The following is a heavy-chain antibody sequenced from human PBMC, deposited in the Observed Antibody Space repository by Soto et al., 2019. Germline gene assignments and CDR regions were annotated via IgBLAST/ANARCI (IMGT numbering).Heavy chain of an antibody. Sequence: EVQLLESGGRLVQPGGSLRLSCAASGFSFSIYAMIWVRQAPGKGLEWVSGISGGGGSTYHADSVKGRFTISRDNSKNTLYLQMNSLRAEDTAVYYCAKDPTSYDSSAQFDSWGQGTLVTVSS. CDR2: ISGGGGST. D-gene: IGHD3-22*01. CDR1: GFSFSIYA. CDR3: AKDPTSYDSSAQFDS. V-gene: IGHV3-23*01. J-gene: IGHJ4*02.